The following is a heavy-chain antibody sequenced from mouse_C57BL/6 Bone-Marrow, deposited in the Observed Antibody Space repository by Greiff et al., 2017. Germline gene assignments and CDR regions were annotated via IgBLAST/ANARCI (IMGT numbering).Heavy chain of an antibody. D-gene: IGHD2-2*01. CDR3: ARWLPRSAMDY. CDR2: IYPGSGST. J-gene: IGHJ4*01. CDR1: GYTFTSYW. V-gene: IGHV1-55*01. Sequence: QVQLKQPGAELVKPGASVKMSCKASGYTFTSYWITWVKQRPGQGLEWIGDIYPGSGSTNYNEKFKSKATLTVDTSSSTAYMQLSSLTSEDSAVYYCARWLPRSAMDYWGQGTSVTVSS.